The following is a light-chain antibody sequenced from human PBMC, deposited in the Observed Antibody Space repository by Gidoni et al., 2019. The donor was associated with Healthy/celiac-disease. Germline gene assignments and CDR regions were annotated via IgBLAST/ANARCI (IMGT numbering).Light chain of an antibody. Sequence: EIVFTQSPATLSLSPGERATLSCGASQSVSSSYLAWYQQKPGLAPRLLIYDAYSRATGIPDRFSGSGSGTDLTLTISRLEPEDFAVYDCQQYGSSPITFGQGTRLEIK. CDR1: QSVSSSY. CDR2: DAY. CDR3: QQYGSSPIT. J-gene: IGKJ5*01. V-gene: IGKV3D-20*01.